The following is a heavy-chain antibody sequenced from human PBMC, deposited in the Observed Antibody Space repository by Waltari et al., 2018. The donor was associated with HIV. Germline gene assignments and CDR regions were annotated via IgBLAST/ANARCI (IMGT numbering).Heavy chain of an antibody. CDR2: SISSSNYI. J-gene: IGHJ6*02. CDR3: ARERGSCRGGACEYFGMDV. D-gene: IGHD2-15*01. V-gene: IGHV3-21*02. CDR1: GFSFTSHT. Sequence: EVQLMESGGGLVRPGGSLRVTCVGSGFSFTSHTMNWARQAPGKWVVRVSYSISSSNYIYHGESVQGRFTISIDNSNNSRYLQMYSLRAEDTAVYYCARERGSCRGGACEYFGMDVWGQGTTVTVS.